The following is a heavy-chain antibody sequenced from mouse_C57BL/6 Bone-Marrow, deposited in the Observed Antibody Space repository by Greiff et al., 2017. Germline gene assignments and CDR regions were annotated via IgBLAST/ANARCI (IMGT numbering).Heavy chain of an antibody. V-gene: IGHV1-4*01. CDR2: INPSCGYT. D-gene: IGHD2-4*01. Sequence: QVQLQQSGAELARPGASVKMSCKASGYTFTSYTMHWVKQRPGQGLEWIGYINPSCGYTTYNQKFKDKATLTADKSSSTAYMQLSSLTSEDSAVYYGARLDYDYDGFAYWGQGTLVTVSA. CDR3: ARLDYDYDGFAY. J-gene: IGHJ3*01. CDR1: GYTFTSYT.